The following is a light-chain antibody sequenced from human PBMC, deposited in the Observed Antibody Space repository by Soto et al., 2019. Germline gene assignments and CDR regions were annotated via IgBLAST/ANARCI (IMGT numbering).Light chain of an antibody. CDR3: QQYNSYPLT. V-gene: IGKV1-5*03. CDR2: KAS. J-gene: IGKJ5*01. CDR1: QSISSL. Sequence: DIQMTQSPSTLSASVGDRVTITCRASQSISSLLAWYQQKPGRAPTLLIYKASSLESGVPSRFSGSGSGTEFTLTISSLQPDDFATYYCQQYNSYPLTFAQGTRLEIK.